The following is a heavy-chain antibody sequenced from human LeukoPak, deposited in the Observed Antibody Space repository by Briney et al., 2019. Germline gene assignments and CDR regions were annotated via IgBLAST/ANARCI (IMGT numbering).Heavy chain of an antibody. CDR2: IKTDTGNP. D-gene: IGHD3-9*01. J-gene: IGHJ4*02. V-gene: IGHV7-4-1*02. CDR3: VRAPAQRFFDWALRTETDY. CDR1: GYIFTNYA. Sequence: ASVKVSCKASGYIFTNYALSWVRQAPRQGLEWMGWIKTDTGNPTYAQGFTGRFVFSLDTSVSTAFLQITSLKAVDTAMYYCVRAPAQRFFDWALRTETDYWGQGTLVTVSS.